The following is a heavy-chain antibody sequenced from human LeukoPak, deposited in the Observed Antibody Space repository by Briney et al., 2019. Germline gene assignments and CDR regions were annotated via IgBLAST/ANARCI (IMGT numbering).Heavy chain of an antibody. Sequence: PGGSLRLSCAGSGFTVGSNYMSWVRQAPGKGLEWVSVIYSAGDTYYANSVKGRFTISRDNSKNTLYLQMNSLRAEDTAVYYCAREAGDILTGGYIDVWGKGTTVTVSS. CDR2: IYSAGDT. CDR3: AREAGDILTGGYIDV. CDR1: GFTVGSNY. V-gene: IGHV3-66*02. D-gene: IGHD3-9*01. J-gene: IGHJ6*03.